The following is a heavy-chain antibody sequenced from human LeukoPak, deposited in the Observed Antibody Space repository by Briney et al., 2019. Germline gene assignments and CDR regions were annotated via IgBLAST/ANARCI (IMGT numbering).Heavy chain of an antibody. CDR3: AKAQSHGLFDY. V-gene: IGHV3-9*01. J-gene: IGHJ4*02. Sequence: GRSLRLSCAASGFTFDDYAMHWVRQAPGKGLEWVSGISWNSGSIGYADSVKSRFTISRDNAKNSLYLQMNSLRAEDTALYYCAKAQSHGLFDYWGQGTLVTVSS. CDR2: ISWNSGSI. CDR1: GFTFDDYA. D-gene: IGHD3-16*01.